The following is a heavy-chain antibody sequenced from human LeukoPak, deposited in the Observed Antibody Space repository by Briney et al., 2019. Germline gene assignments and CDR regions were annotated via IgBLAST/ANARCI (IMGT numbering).Heavy chain of an antibody. J-gene: IGHJ4*02. CDR3: ARARYSGYDSPYYFDY. Sequence: GGSLRLSCAASGFTVSSSYMSWVRQAPGRGLEWVSVIYSGGSTYYADSVKGRFTISRDNSKNTLYLQMNSLRAEDTAVYYCARARYSGYDSPYYFDYWGQGTLVTVSS. V-gene: IGHV3-53*01. D-gene: IGHD5-12*01. CDR1: GFTVSSSY. CDR2: IYSGGST.